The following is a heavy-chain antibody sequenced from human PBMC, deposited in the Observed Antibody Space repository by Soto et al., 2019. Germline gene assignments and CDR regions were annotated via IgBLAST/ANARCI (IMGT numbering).Heavy chain of an antibody. Sequence: GASVKVSCKASGNTFTSYYMRWVRQAPGQGLEWMGIINPSSGSTSYAQKFQGRVTMTRDTSTSTVYMELSSLRSEDTAVYYCARDRAPGWAYYYGMDVWGQGTTVTVSS. CDR1: GNTFTSYY. J-gene: IGHJ6*02. CDR2: INPSSGST. V-gene: IGHV1-46*03. D-gene: IGHD1-26*01. CDR3: ARDRAPGWAYYYGMDV.